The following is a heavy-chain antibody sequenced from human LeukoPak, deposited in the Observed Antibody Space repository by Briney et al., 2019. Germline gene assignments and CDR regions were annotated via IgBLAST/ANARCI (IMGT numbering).Heavy chain of an antibody. D-gene: IGHD3-10*01. CDR3: ARSSGGTFDI. CDR2: ISYDGSNK. Sequence: GRSLRLSCAASGFTFSSYAMHWVRQAPGKGLEWVAVISYDGSNKYYADSVKGRFTISRDNSKNTLYLQMNSLRAEDTAVYYCARSSGGTFDIWGQGTMVTVSS. J-gene: IGHJ3*02. CDR1: GFTFSSYA. V-gene: IGHV3-30-3*01.